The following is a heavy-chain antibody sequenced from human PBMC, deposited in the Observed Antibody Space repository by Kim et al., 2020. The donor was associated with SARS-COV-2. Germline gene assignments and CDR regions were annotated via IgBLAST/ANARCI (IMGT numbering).Heavy chain of an antibody. CDR3: AKDPRRPVVITPAEDPAPHSIDY. CDR2: ISGSGGST. CDR1: GFTFSSYA. Sequence: GGSLRLSCAASGFTFSSYAMSWFRQAPGKGLEWVSAISGSGGSTYYADSVKGRFTISRDNSKNTLYLQMNSLRAEDTAVYYCAKDPRRPVVITPAEDPAPHSIDYWGQGTLVTVSS. J-gene: IGHJ4*02. D-gene: IGHD3-22*01. V-gene: IGHV3-23*01.